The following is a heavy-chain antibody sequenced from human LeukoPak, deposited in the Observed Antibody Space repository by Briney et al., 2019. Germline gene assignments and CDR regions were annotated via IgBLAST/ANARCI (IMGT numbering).Heavy chain of an antibody. J-gene: IGHJ4*02. CDR3: AREWALSVGPYFDY. D-gene: IGHD1-26*01. CDR2: IYHSGST. V-gene: IGHV4-30-2*01. Sequence: SETQSLTCAASGGSISSGGYSWSWIRQPPGKGLEWIGYIYHSGSTYYNPSLKSRVTISVDRSKNQFSLKLSSVTAADTAVYYCAREWALSVGPYFDYWGQGTLVTVSS. CDR1: GGSISSGGYS.